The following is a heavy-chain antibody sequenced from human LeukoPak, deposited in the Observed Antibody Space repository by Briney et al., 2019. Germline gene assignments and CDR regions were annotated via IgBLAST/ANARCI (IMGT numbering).Heavy chain of an antibody. D-gene: IGHD4-23*01. V-gene: IGHV3-33*01. J-gene: IGHJ4*02. Sequence: GRSQRLSCVASGFTFSSFGMHWVRQAPGKGLEWVALIWYDGSNTYYADSVKGRFTISRDDSKNTVYLQMNSLRDEDTAVYYCARHDYGGNSGDYWGQGTLITVSS. CDR3: ARHDYGGNSGDY. CDR2: IWYDGSNT. CDR1: GFTFSSFG.